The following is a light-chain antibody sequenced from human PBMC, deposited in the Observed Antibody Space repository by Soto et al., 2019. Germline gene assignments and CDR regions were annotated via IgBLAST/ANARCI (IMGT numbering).Light chain of an antibody. Sequence: QSALTQPASVSGSPGQSITISCTGTSSDVGGYDYVSWYQQHPGKAPKLMIYDVSNRPSGLSNRFSGSKSGNTASLTISGLQAEDEAEYYCSSYTGSSTYVVFGGGTKLTVL. CDR2: DVS. V-gene: IGLV2-14*01. J-gene: IGLJ2*01. CDR3: SSYTGSSTYVV. CDR1: SSDVGGYDY.